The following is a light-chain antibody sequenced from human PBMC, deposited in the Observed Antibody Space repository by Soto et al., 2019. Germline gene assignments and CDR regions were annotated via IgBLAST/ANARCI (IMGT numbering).Light chain of an antibody. CDR3: QQYGSSLKT. Sequence: EIVLTQSPGTLSLSPGERATLSCRASQSVSSSSLAWYQQTPGQAPRLLIYGASTRATGIPDRFSGSGSGTDFTLTISRLEAEDFAVYYCQQYGSSLKTFGQGTKVEIK. CDR2: GAS. CDR1: QSVSSSS. J-gene: IGKJ1*01. V-gene: IGKV3-20*01.